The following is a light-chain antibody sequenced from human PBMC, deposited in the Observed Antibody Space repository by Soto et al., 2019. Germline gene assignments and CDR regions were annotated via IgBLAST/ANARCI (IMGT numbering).Light chain of an antibody. Sequence: VMTQSPATLSVSPGERATLSCRASQSVSTNLAWYQQKPGQAPRLLIYGASTRATGVPGRFSGSGFGTEFTLTITSLQPEDFAVYYCQQYNEWYTFGQGTKLEIK. CDR3: QQYNEWYT. CDR1: QSVSTN. J-gene: IGKJ2*01. CDR2: GAS. V-gene: IGKV3-15*01.